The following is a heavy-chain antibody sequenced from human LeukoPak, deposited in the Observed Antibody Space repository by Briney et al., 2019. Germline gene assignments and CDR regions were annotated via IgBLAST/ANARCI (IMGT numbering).Heavy chain of an antibody. CDR1: GFIFSSYG. D-gene: IGHD4-17*01. J-gene: IGHJ3*02. Sequence: GGSLRLSCAASGFIFSSYGMHCVRQAPGKGLEWVALIWYDGSKRSYADSVKGRFTISRDNSKNTLYLQMNSLRVEDTAVYYCASMTTVTLDDAFDIWGQGTMVTVSS. V-gene: IGHV3-33*01. CDR3: ASMTTVTLDDAFDI. CDR2: IWYDGSKR.